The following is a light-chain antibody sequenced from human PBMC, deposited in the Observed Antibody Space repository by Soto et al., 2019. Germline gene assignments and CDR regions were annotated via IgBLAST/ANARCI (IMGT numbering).Light chain of an antibody. J-gene: IGKJ5*01. V-gene: IGKV3-11*01. Sequence: EIVLTQSPATLSLSPGERATLSCRASQSVSSYLAWYQQKPGQAPRLLIYDASNRATGIPARFSGSGSGTDFPLTISSLEPEDFEVYYCQHRSNWITFGQGTRLEIK. CDR3: QHRSNWIT. CDR2: DAS. CDR1: QSVSSY.